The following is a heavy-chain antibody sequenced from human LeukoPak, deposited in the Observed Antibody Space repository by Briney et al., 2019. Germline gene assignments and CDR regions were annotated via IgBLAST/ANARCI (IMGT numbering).Heavy chain of an antibody. V-gene: IGHV3-48*02. CDR3: ARDQYSGHWYYALDI. CDR2: ISSSISVI. D-gene: IGHD6-19*01. Sequence: GGSLRLSCAVSGFTVSDKYMNWVRQAPGKGLEWVSYISSSISVIYYADSVKGRFTISRDNAKNSLYLQMNSLRDEDTAVYYCARDQYSGHWYYALDIWGQGTMVTVSS. CDR1: GFTVSDKY. J-gene: IGHJ3*02.